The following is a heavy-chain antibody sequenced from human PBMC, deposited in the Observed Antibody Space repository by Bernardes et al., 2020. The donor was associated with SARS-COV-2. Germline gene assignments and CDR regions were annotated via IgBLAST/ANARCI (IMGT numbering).Heavy chain of an antibody. D-gene: IGHD4-17*01. V-gene: IGHV1-18*04. CDR1: GYTFNNYG. Sequence: ASVKVSCKAFGYTFNNYGFSWVRQAPGQGLEWMGWISAYNGDTNYAQKVQDRVIMTTDASTNTAYMELRSLRSDDTAVYYCTRDAGDHGDFHYWGQGTLVTVSS. CDR3: TRDAGDHGDFHY. J-gene: IGHJ4*02. CDR2: ISAYNGDT.